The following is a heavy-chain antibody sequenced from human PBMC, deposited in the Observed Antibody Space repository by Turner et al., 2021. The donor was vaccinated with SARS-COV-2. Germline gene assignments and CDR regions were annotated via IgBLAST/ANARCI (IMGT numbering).Heavy chain of an antibody. D-gene: IGHD3-10*01. CDR2: IYSGGST. Sequence: EVQLVESGGGLIQPGGSLRLSCAASGVTVSSNYMSWVRQAPGKGLEWVSVIYSGGSTFYSDSVKGRSTISRDNSKNTLYLQMNSLRAEDTAVYYCARGGHYYYGLDVWGQGTTVTVSS. CDR1: GVTVSSNY. V-gene: IGHV3-53*01. CDR3: ARGGHYYYGLDV. J-gene: IGHJ6*02.